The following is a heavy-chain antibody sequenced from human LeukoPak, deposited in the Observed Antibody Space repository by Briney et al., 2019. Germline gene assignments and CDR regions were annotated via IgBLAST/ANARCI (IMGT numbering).Heavy chain of an antibody. CDR1: GYTFTNSY. CDR2: INPDGGNT. Sequence: ASVKVSCKASGYTFTNSYIHWVRQAPGQVLEWMGLINPDGGNTNYAQNFQGRVTITRNTSISTAYMELSSLRSEDTAIYYCAREIDGEQVQSPFDYWGQGTLVTVSS. V-gene: IGHV1-46*01. J-gene: IGHJ4*02. CDR3: AREIDGEQVQSPFDY. D-gene: IGHD4-17*01.